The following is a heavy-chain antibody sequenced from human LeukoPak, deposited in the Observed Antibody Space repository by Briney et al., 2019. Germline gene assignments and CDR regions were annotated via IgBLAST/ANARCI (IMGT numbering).Heavy chain of an antibody. Sequence: GGSLRLSCAASGFTFSSYAMHWVRQAPGKGLEWVAVISYDGSNKYYADSVKGRFTISRDNAKNSLYLQMNSLRAEDTAVYYCARELRGSYWYFDYWGQGTLVTVSS. D-gene: IGHD1-26*01. J-gene: IGHJ4*02. V-gene: IGHV3-30-3*01. CDR2: ISYDGSNK. CDR1: GFTFSSYA. CDR3: ARELRGSYWYFDY.